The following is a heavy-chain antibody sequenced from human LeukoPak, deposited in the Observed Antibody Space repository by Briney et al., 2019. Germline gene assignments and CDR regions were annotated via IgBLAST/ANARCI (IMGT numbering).Heavy chain of an antibody. J-gene: IGHJ4*02. V-gene: IGHV1-46*01. CDR3: ARVGQLGYYYGSGSYSFDY. CDR2: INPSGGST. Sequence: ASVKVSCKASGYTFTSYYMHWVRQAPGQGLEWMGIINPSGGSTSYAQKFQGRVTMTRDTSTSTVYMELSSLRSEDTAVYYCARVGQLGYYYGSGSYSFDYWGQGTLVTVSS. D-gene: IGHD3-10*01. CDR1: GYTFTSYY.